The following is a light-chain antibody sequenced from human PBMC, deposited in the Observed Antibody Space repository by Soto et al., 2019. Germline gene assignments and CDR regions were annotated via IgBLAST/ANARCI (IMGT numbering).Light chain of an antibody. CDR2: EVS. CDR1: SSDVGGYNY. CDR3: SSYAGSNIPWV. Sequence: QSALTQPPSASGSPGQSVTISCTGTSSDVGGYNYVSWYQQHSGKAPKLMIYEVSKRPSGVPDRFSGSKSGNTASLTVSGLQGEDEADYYCSSYAGSNIPWVFGGGTKLTVL. J-gene: IGLJ3*02. V-gene: IGLV2-8*01.